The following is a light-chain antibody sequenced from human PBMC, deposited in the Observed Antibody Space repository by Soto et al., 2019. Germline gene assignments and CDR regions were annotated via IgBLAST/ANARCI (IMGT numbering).Light chain of an antibody. V-gene: IGKV3-20*01. J-gene: IGKJ4*01. CDR3: QQYGSSPPLS. CDR1: QSVSNN. Sequence: EIVMTQSPATLSVSPGERATLSCRASQSVSNNLAWYQQKPGQAPRLLIYDAFSRATGIPDRFSASGSGTDFTLTISRLEPEDFAVYHCQQYGSSPPLSFGGGTKVDIK. CDR2: DAF.